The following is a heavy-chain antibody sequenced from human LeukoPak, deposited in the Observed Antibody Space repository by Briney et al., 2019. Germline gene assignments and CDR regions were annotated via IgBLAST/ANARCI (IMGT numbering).Heavy chain of an antibody. J-gene: IGHJ4*02. CDR1: GFTFSNHA. D-gene: IGHD3-16*02. CDR2: ISYDGRNE. V-gene: IGHV3-30*04. Sequence: PGGSLRLSCTASGFTFSNHALHWVRQAPGKGLEWLTVISYDGRNEYYADSVTGRFTISRDNSKNTLYLQMNSLRAEDTAVYYCAKDLIEWGQGTLVTVSS. CDR3: AKDLIE.